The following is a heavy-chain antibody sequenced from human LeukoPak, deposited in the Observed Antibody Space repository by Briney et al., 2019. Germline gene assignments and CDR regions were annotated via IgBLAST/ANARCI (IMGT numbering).Heavy chain of an antibody. J-gene: IGHJ4*02. Sequence: SETLSLTCTVSGGSISSSKYYWGWIRQPPGKGLEWIGSIYYSGSAYYNPSLKSRVTISVDTSKNQFSLKLSSVTAADTAVYYCVKGAVVPAARSSGSSSHWGQGTLVTVSS. CDR1: GGSISSSKYY. CDR3: VKGAVVPAARSSGSSSH. D-gene: IGHD2-2*01. V-gene: IGHV4-39*07. CDR2: IYYSGSA.